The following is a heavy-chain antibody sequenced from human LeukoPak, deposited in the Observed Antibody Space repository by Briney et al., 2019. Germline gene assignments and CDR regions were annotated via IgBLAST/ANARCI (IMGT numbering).Heavy chain of an antibody. CDR2: ISSSGSTI. D-gene: IGHD3-10*01. CDR1: GFTFSSYE. J-gene: IGHJ4*02. Sequence: PGGSLRLSCAASGFTFSSYEMNWVRQAPGKGLEWVSYISSSGSTIYYADSVKGRFTISRDNAKNSLYLQMNSLRADDTAVYYCARDCYEYGEYYFDYWGQGTLVTVSS. V-gene: IGHV3-48*03. CDR3: ARDCYEYGEYYFDY.